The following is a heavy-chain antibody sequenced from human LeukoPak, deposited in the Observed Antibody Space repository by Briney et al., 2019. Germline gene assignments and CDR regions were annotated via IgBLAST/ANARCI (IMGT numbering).Heavy chain of an antibody. CDR3: ARRGYSSGWNRFDY. J-gene: IGHJ4*02. CDR2: ISSSSRTI. Sequence: GGSLRLSCAASGFTFSASAIHWVRQAPGKGLEWVSYISSSSRTIHYADSVKGRFTISRDNAKNSLYLQMNSLRAEDTAVYYCARRGYSSGWNRFDYWGQGTLVTVSS. V-gene: IGHV3-48*01. D-gene: IGHD6-25*01. CDR1: GFTFSASA.